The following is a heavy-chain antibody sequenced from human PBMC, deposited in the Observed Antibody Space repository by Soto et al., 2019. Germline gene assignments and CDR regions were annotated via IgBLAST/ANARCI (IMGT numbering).Heavy chain of an antibody. CDR3: ARDIGFDYVN. CDR1: GCNVRSDW. Sequence: LRLSCAVSGCNVRSDWMSWVRQAPGKGLEWVASIKEDGSEIYYLQSVRGRFAISRDSAGNALQLAMNYLSAEDTATYFCARDIGFDYVNWGKGTLVTVSS. V-gene: IGHV3-7*01. D-gene: IGHD3-16*01. J-gene: IGHJ4*02. CDR2: IKEDGSEI.